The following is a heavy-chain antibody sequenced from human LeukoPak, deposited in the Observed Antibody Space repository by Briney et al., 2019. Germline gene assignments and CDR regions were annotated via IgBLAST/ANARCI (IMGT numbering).Heavy chain of an antibody. J-gene: IGHJ5*02. V-gene: IGHV1-8*01. CDR2: MNPNSGNT. CDR3: AREAGYYGSGSYLSWFDP. Sequence: ASVKVSCKASGYTFTSYDINWVRQATGQGLEWMGWMNPNSGNTGYAQKFQGRVTMTRNTSISTAYMELSSLRSVDTAVYYCAREAGYYGSGSYLSWFDPWGQGTLVTVSS. CDR1: GYTFTSYD. D-gene: IGHD3-10*01.